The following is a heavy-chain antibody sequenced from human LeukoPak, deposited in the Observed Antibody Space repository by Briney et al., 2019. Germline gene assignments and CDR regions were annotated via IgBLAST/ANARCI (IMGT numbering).Heavy chain of an antibody. J-gene: IGHJ4*02. CDR3: ARAWWGEGHFDY. V-gene: IGHV3-48*03. CDR1: GFTFSSYE. Sequence: GGSLRLSCAASGFTFSSYEMNWVRQALGKGLGWGSYISISGSTIYYGDSIRGRFTISRDIGKNSLYLQMNGLRAEDTAVYYCARAWWGEGHFDYWGQGTLVAVSS. D-gene: IGHD2-8*02. CDR2: ISISGSTI.